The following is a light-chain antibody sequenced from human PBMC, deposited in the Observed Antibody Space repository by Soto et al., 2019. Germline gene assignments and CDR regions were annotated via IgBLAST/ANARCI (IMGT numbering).Light chain of an antibody. CDR2: DAS. V-gene: IGKV3-20*01. CDR1: QAVSSY. CDR3: QQYGSSPLYT. Sequence: EIVMTQSPAALSVSLGERVSLTCRASQAVSSYLAWYQQKPGQAPRLLISDASTRATDIPDRFSGSGSGTDFTLTISRLEPEDFAVYYCQQYGSSPLYTFGQGTKLEIK. J-gene: IGKJ2*01.